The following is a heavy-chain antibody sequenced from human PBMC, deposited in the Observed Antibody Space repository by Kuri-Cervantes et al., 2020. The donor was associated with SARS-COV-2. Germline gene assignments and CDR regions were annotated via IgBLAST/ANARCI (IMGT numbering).Heavy chain of an antibody. CDR2: IYYSGST. D-gene: IGHD3-3*01. CDR3: ARAGYDFWSGYLMGDYGMDV. CDR1: GGSISSYY. V-gene: IGHV4-59*01. Sequence: SETLSLTCTVSGGSISSYYWSWIRQPPGKGLEWIGYIYYSGSTNYNPSLKSRVTISVDTSKNQFSLKLSSVTAADTAVYYCARAGYDFWSGYLMGDYGMDVWGQGTTVTVSS. J-gene: IGHJ6*02.